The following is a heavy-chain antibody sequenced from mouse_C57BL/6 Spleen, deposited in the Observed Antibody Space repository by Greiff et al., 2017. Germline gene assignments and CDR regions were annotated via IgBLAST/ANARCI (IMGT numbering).Heavy chain of an antibody. J-gene: IGHJ2*01. Sequence: QVQLKQPGAELVMPGASVKLSCKASGYTFTSYWMHWVKQRPGQGLEWIGEIDPSDSYTNYNQKFKGKSTLTVDKSSSTAYMQLSSLTSEDSAVYYCARRGSDDWGQGTTLTVSS. CDR1: GYTFTSYW. CDR3: ARRGSDD. V-gene: IGHV1-69*01. CDR2: IDPSDSYT.